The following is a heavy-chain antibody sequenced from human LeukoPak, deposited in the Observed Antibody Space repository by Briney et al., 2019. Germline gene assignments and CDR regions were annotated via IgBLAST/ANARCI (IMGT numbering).Heavy chain of an antibody. D-gene: IGHD6-13*01. CDR2: INHSGST. CDR3: ARLRVKGHSSSVGIDY. V-gene: IGHV4-34*01. J-gene: IGHJ4*02. Sequence: SETLSLTCAVSGGXFTGYYWSWIRQPPGMGLEWIGEINHSGSTIYNPSLKSRVTILLDTSKNQFSLKLTSVTAADTAVYYCARLRVKGHSSSVGIDYWGQGTLVTVSS. CDR1: GGXFTGYY.